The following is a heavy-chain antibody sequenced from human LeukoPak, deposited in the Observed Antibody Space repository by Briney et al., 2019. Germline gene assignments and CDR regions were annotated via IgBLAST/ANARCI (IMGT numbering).Heavy chain of an antibody. CDR2: ISSSGSTI. V-gene: IGHV3-48*03. CDR3: ARGTVTMRSYFDY. D-gene: IGHD4-17*01. CDR1: GFTFSSYE. Sequence: GGSLRLSCAASGFTFSSYEMNWVRQAPGKGLEWVSYISSSGSTIYYADSVKGRFTISRDNAKNSLYLQMNSLRAEDTAVYYCARGTVTMRSYFDYWGQGTLVTVSS. J-gene: IGHJ4*02.